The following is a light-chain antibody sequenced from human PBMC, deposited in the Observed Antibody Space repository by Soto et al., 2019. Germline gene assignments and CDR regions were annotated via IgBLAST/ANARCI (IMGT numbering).Light chain of an antibody. CDR1: QTVSNN. CDR2: FAS. Sequence: EIVMTQSPATLSVSPGEKATLSCRASQTVSNNLAWYQQKPDQAPRLLIYFASTRATGIPARFSGSGSGTEFTLTISSLQSEDFAVYYCQQYNQWPLTFGGGTKAETK. CDR3: QQYNQWPLT. V-gene: IGKV3-15*01. J-gene: IGKJ4*01.